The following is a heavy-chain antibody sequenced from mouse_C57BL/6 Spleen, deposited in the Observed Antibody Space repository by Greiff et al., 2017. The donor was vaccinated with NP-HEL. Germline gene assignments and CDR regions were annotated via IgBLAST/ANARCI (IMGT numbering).Heavy chain of an antibody. CDR3: ARPPYGSYSAWFAY. J-gene: IGHJ3*01. CDR1: GFSLSTFGMG. CDR2: IWWDDDK. Sequence: QVTLKVSGPGILQPSQTLSLTCSFSGFSLSTFGMGVGWIRQPSGKGLEWLAHIWWDDDKYYNPALKSRLTITKDTSKNQVFLKIANVDTADTATYYCARPPYGSYSAWFAYWGQGTLVTVSA. D-gene: IGHD2-12*01. V-gene: IGHV8-8*01.